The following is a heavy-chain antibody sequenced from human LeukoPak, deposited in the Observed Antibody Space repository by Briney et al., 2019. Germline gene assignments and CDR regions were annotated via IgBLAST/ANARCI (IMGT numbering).Heavy chain of an antibody. D-gene: IGHD3-3*01. CDR1: GFTTSRFA. CDR2: ISGTGHST. J-gene: IGHJ4*02. CDR3: AKQSSQRFYDFWAGYYPLDS. V-gene: IGHV3-23*01. Sequence: PGGSLRLSCAASGFTTSRFAMTWVRQAPGKGLEWVSSISGTGHSTNYADSVKGRFAISRDNSNNTLYLQMNSLRADDTAVYYCAKQSSQRFYDFWAGYYPLDSWGQGTLVAVSS.